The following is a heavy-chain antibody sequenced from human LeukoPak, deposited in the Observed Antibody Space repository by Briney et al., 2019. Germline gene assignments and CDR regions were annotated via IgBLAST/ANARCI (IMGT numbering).Heavy chain of an antibody. D-gene: IGHD2-21*02. CDR2: IRTKANNYAT. J-gene: IGHJ4*02. CDR3: SRHEALPGDY. V-gene: IGHV3-73*01. CDR1: GFTFSGST. Sequence: SGGSLRLSCAASGFTFSGSTVHWVRQACGKGLDWVGHIRTKANNYATAYAASVKGRFTISRDDSKNTAYLQMNSLKIEDTAVYYCSRHEALPGDYWGQGTLVTVSS.